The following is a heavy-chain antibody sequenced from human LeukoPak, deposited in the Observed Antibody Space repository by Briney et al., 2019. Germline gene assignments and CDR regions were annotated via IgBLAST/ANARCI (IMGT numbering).Heavy chain of an antibody. CDR3: AREDSSSWCPDY. V-gene: IGHV3-30*04. CDR1: GFTFSSYA. J-gene: IGHJ4*02. Sequence: RGSLRLSCAASGFTFSSYAMHWVRQAPGKGLEWVAVISYDGSNKYYADSVKGRFTISRDNSKNTLYLQMNSLRAEDTAVYYCAREDSSSWCPDYWGQGTLVTVSS. D-gene: IGHD6-13*01. CDR2: ISYDGSNK.